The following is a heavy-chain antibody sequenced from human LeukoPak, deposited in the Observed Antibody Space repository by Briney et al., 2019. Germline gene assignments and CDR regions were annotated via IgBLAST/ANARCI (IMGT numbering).Heavy chain of an antibody. CDR2: IRSDGSNK. CDR3: ASSYGSGKGP. J-gene: IGHJ5*02. Sequence: QPGGSLRLSCAASGFTFSSYWMSWVRQAPGKGLEWMAFIRSDGSNKYYADSVKGRFTISRDNSKNTLYLQMNSLRAEDTAVYYCASSYGSGKGPWGQGTLVTVSS. D-gene: IGHD3-10*01. V-gene: IGHV3-30*02. CDR1: GFTFSSYW.